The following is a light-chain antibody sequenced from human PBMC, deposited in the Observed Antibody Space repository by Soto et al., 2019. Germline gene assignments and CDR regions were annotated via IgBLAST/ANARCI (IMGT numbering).Light chain of an antibody. J-gene: IGKJ3*01. CDR2: AAS. CDR3: QQVNDTPLT. Sequence: IQMTQSPSSVSASIGDRVTLTCRASQDVRTWLAWYQQKPGRAPKLLIHAASRLQSGVPSRFSGSGSGTDFTLTISNLQPDDLGTYYCQQVNDTPLTFGPGTKVDIK. V-gene: IGKV1-12*01. CDR1: QDVRTW.